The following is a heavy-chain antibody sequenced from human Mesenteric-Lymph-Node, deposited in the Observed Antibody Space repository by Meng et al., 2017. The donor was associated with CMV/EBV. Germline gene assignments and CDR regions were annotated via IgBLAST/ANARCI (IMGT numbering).Heavy chain of an antibody. CDR2: INHSGST. CDR1: GGSFSGYY. CDR3: ARHYDFWSGYYEDINWFDP. V-gene: IGHV4-34*01. J-gene: IGHJ5*02. Sequence: SETLSLTCAVYGGSFSGYYWSWIRQPPGKGLEWIGEINHSGSTNHNPSLKSRVTISVDTSKNQFSLKLSSVTAADTAVYYCARHYDFWSGYYEDINWFDPWGQGTLVTVSS. D-gene: IGHD3-3*01.